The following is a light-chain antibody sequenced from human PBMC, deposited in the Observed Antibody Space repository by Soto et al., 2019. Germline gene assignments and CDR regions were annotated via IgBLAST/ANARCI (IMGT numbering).Light chain of an antibody. Sequence: QSALTQPPSASGSPGQSVTISCTGTSSDVGGYNYVSWYQQHPGKAPKLMIYEVSKRPSGVPDRFSGSKSGNTASLTVSGLQAEDEADYYCKSYVGNNNFVLATGTKV. J-gene: IGLJ1*01. CDR2: EVS. CDR3: KSYVGNNNFV. CDR1: SSDVGGYNY. V-gene: IGLV2-8*01.